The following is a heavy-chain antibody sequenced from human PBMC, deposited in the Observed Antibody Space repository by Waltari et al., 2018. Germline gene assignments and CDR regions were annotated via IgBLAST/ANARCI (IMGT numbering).Heavy chain of an antibody. D-gene: IGHD1-7*01. V-gene: IGHV1-24*01. CDR3: ATASGTTMAVDYFDY. Sequence: QVQLVQSGAEVTKPGASVKVSCKVSGYTLTAFSMQWVRRAPGKGLEWMGGFDPEDGETIYAQKFQGRVTMTEDTSTDTAYMELSSLRSEDTAVYYCATASGTTMAVDYFDYWGQGTLVTVSS. CDR1: GYTLTAFS. CDR2: FDPEDGET. J-gene: IGHJ4*02.